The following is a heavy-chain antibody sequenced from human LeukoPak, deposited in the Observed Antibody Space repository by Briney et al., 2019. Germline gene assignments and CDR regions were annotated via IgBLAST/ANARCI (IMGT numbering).Heavy chain of an antibody. CDR2: ISAYNGNT. CDR3: ARDERGSCSSNSCYYFDY. CDR1: GYTFTSYG. Sequence: ASVKVSCKASGYTFTSYGPSWVRQAPGQGLEWMGWISAYNGNTNDAQKLQGRVTMTTDTSTSTAYMELRSLRSDDTAVYYCARDERGSCSSNSCYYFDYWGQGTLVTVSS. J-gene: IGHJ4*02. D-gene: IGHD2-2*01. V-gene: IGHV1-18*01.